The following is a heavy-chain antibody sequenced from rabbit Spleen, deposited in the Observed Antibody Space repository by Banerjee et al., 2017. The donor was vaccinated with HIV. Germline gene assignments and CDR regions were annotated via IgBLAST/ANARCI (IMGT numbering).Heavy chain of an antibody. CDR2: IDPVFGIT. CDR3: ARDGAGSSYFAL. V-gene: IGHV1S7*01. J-gene: IGHJ6*01. CDR1: GFTLSSYY. D-gene: IGHD8-1*01. Sequence: HLKESGGGLVQPGGSLKLSCTASGFTLSSYYMNWVRQAPGKGLEWIGYIDPVFGITYYANWVNGRFSISRENAQHAAFLQMTSLTAADTATYFCARDGAGSSYFALWGPGTLVTVS.